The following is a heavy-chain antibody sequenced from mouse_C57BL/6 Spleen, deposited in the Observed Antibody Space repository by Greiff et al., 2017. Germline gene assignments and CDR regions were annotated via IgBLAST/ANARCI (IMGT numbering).Heavy chain of an antibody. CDR1: GFTFSDYY. Sequence: EVKLVESEGGLVQPGSSMKLSCTASGFTFSDYYMAWVRQVPEKGLEWVANINYDGSSTYYLDSLKSRFIISRDNAKNILYLQMSSLKSEDTATYYCARDWYPYAMDYWGQGTSVTVSS. CDR2: INYDGSST. V-gene: IGHV5-16*01. CDR3: ARDWYPYAMDY. J-gene: IGHJ4*01. D-gene: IGHD1-1*02.